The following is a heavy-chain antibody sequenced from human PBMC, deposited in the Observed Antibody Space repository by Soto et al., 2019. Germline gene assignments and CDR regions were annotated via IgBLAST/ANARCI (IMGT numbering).Heavy chain of an antibody. J-gene: IGHJ4*02. CDR1: GYSFSSHA. D-gene: IGHD6-13*01. CDR2: IIPVFGTP. Sequence: ASVKVSCKASGYSFSSHAITWVRQAPGQGLEWMGGIIPVFGTPSYAQKFQGRVTISADKSTNTSYLELRSLRSEDTAVYYCARGGALSTSWYWGDGLDSWGQGTQVTV. V-gene: IGHV1-69*06. CDR3: ARGGALSTSWYWGDGLDS.